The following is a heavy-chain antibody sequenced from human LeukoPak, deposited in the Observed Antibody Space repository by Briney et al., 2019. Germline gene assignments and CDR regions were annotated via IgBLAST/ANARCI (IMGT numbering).Heavy chain of an antibody. J-gene: IGHJ6*02. CDR3: TSSLGELSPPLYYYGMDV. Sequence: PGGSLRLSCAASGFTFSGSAMHWVRQASGKGLEWVGRIRSKANSYATAYAASVKGRFIISRDDSKNTAYLQMNSLKTEDTAVYYCTSSLGELSPPLYYYGMDVWGQGTTVTVSS. V-gene: IGHV3-73*01. CDR1: GFTFSGSA. CDR2: IRSKANSYAT. D-gene: IGHD3-16*02.